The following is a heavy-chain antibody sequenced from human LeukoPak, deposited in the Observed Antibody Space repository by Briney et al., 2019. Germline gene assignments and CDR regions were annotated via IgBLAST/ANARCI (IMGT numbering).Heavy chain of an antibody. Sequence: GASVKVSCKASGYTFTSYDINWVRQATGQGLEWMGWMNPNSGNTGYAQKFQGRVTMTRNTSISTAYMELSSLRSEDTAVYYCARVIGQQRGHWYFDLWGRGTLVTVSS. V-gene: IGHV1-8*01. J-gene: IGHJ2*01. CDR2: MNPNSGNT. CDR1: GYTFTSYD. CDR3: ARVIGQQRGHWYFDL. D-gene: IGHD6-13*01.